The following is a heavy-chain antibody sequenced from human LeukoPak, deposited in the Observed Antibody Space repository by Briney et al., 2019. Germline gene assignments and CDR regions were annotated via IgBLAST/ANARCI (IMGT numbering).Heavy chain of an antibody. J-gene: IGHJ4*02. CDR1: EFTFSNYT. D-gene: IGHD5-12*01. CDR3: ARDRVGVSAYDSLFDY. Sequence: PGGSLRLSCAASEFTFSNYTMTWVRQAPGMGLEWVSSISSMSSYIYYADSVKGRFTISRDNAKNSLYLQMNSLRAEDTAVYYCARDRVGVSAYDSLFDYWGQGTLVTVSS. CDR2: ISSMSSYI. V-gene: IGHV3-21*01.